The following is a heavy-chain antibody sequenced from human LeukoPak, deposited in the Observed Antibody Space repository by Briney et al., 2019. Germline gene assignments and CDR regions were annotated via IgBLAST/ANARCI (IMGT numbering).Heavy chain of an antibody. J-gene: IGHJ4*02. D-gene: IGHD1-26*01. CDR3: AKDSTATSDFDY. CDR2: IRYDGSNK. V-gene: IGHV3-30*02. CDR1: GFTLSSYG. Sequence: PGGSLRLSCAASGFTLSSYGMHWVRQAPGKGLEWVAFIRYDGSNKYYADSVKGRFTISRDNSKNTLYLQMNSLRAEDTAVYYCAKDSTATSDFDYWGQGTLATVSS.